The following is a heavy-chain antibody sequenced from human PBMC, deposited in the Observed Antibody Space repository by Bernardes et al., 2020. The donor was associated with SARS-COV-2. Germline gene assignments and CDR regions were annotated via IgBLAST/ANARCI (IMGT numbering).Heavy chain of an antibody. CDR1: GFTFGDYA. Sequence: GGSLRLSCTASGFTFGDYAMSWFRQAPGKGLEWVGFIRSKAYGGTTEYAASVKGRFTISRDDSKSIAYLQMNSLKTEDTAVYYCTRTSIAARRLPDYWGQGTLVTVSS. V-gene: IGHV3-49*03. CDR3: TRTSIAARRLPDY. J-gene: IGHJ4*02. CDR2: IRSKAYGGTT. D-gene: IGHD6-6*01.